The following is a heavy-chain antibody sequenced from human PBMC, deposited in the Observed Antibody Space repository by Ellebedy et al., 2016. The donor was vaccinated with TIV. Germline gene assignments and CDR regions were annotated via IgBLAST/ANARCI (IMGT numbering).Heavy chain of an antibody. CDR1: GFRFRNYA. D-gene: IGHD1-26*01. Sequence: GESLKISXAASGFRFRNYAMSWVRQAPGKGLEWICLISDSGGTTDYADSVKGRFTISRDNSENTLWLQMNSLRAEDTAVYYCATLRGSGKNWGNYWGQGTLVTVSS. CDR3: ATLRGSGKNWGNY. J-gene: IGHJ4*02. V-gene: IGHV3-23*01. CDR2: ISDSGGTT.